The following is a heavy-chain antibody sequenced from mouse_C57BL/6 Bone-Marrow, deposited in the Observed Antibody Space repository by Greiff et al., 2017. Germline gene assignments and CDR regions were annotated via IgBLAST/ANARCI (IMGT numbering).Heavy chain of an antibody. D-gene: IGHD1-1*01. Sequence: EVQLQESGPGLVKPSQSLSLTCSVTGYSITSGYYWNWIRQFPGNKLEWMGYISYDGSNNYNPSLKNRISITRDTSKNQFFLKLNSVTTEDTATYYCARGGYGSSQPPFDYWGQGTTLTVSS. CDR2: ISYDGSN. J-gene: IGHJ2*01. CDR3: ARGGYGSSQPPFDY. V-gene: IGHV3-6*01. CDR1: GYSITSGYY.